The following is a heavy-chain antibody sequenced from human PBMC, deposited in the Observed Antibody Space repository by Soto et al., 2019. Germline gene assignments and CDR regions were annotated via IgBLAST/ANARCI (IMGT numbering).Heavy chain of an antibody. CDR2: IREDGRDM. CDR3: ARGTPTPGTDY. D-gene: IGHD1-26*01. J-gene: IGHJ4*01. Sequence: GGSLRLSCAASGFNFRSYWMNWVRRAPGKGLEWLANIREDGRDMYYVDSVKGRFTVSRDNAKNSLYLDMNSLRAEDTAVYYCARGTPTPGTDYWGQGTLVTVSS. V-gene: IGHV3-7*03. CDR1: GFNFRSYW.